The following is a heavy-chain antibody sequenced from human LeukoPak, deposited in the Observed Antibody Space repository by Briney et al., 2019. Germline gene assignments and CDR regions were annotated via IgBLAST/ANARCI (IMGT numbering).Heavy chain of an antibody. J-gene: IGHJ4*02. D-gene: IGHD6-19*01. Sequence: GGSLRLSCAASGFTFSDYYMSWIRQAPGKGLEWVSYISSSGSTIYYADSVKGRFTISRDNAKNSLYLQMNSLRAEDTAVYYCARETKQWLALFDYWGQGTLVTVSS. CDR1: GFTFSDYY. CDR2: ISSSGSTI. CDR3: ARETKQWLALFDY. V-gene: IGHV3-11*01.